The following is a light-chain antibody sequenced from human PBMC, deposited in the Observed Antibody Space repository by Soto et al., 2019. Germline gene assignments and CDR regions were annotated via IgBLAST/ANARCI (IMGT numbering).Light chain of an antibody. Sequence: AIKMTQSPSSLSASVGDRVTITCRASQGIRNDLGWFQQKPGKAPKLLIYAASNLQSGVPSRFSGSGSGTDFTLTIISLQPEEFATYYCLQDFKYPLTFGGGTKVEIK. CDR3: LQDFKYPLT. V-gene: IGKV1-6*01. J-gene: IGKJ4*01. CDR2: AAS. CDR1: QGIRND.